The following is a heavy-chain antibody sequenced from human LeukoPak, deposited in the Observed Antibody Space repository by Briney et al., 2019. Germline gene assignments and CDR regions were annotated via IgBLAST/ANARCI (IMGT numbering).Heavy chain of an antibody. Sequence: ASVKVSCKASGYPFASYGISWVRQAPGQGLEWMGWISAYKGNTNYAQKFQGRVTMTTDTSTNTAYMELRSLRSDDTAVYYCARDHGGKVDRYFDLWGRGTLVTVSS. V-gene: IGHV1-18*01. D-gene: IGHD4-23*01. CDR2: ISAYKGNT. J-gene: IGHJ2*01. CDR3: ARDHGGKVDRYFDL. CDR1: GYPFASYG.